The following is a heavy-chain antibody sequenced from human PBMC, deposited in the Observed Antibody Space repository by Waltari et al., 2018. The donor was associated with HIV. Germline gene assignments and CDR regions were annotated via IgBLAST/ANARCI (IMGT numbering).Heavy chain of an antibody. J-gene: IGHJ3*02. Sequence: QVQLQESGPGLVKPSQTLSLSCTVSGGSISSGDYYWSWLRQHPGKGLDGIGYIYYTGSTYYNSSLKSRVTISVDMSKNQFSLKLTSVTAADTAVYYCARGLDSSGYYYGLGDAFDIWGQGTMVTVSS. CDR1: GGSISSGDYY. CDR3: ARGLDSSGYYYGLGDAFDI. V-gene: IGHV4-31*03. CDR2: IYYTGST. D-gene: IGHD3-22*01.